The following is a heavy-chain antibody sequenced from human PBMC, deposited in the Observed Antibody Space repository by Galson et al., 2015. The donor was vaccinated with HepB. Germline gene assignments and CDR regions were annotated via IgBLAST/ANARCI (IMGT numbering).Heavy chain of an antibody. V-gene: IGHV3-48*04. CDR3: ARVGGAYYYGMDV. D-gene: IGHD2-21*01. CDR1: GFTFSSYS. J-gene: IGHJ6*02. CDR2: ISSSGSTI. Sequence: SLRLSCAASGFTFSSYSMNWVRQAPGKGLEWVSYISSSGSTIYYADSVKGRFTISRDNAKNSLYLQMNSLRAEDTAVYYCARVGGAYYYGMDVWGQGTTVTVSS.